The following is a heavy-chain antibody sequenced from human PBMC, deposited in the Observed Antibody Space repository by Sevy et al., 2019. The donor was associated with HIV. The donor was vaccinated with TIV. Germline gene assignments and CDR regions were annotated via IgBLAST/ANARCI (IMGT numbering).Heavy chain of an antibody. Sequence: GGSLRLSCAASGFTFSDYTIHWVRQAPGKGLEWVSVISYDGSRTSYADSGKGRFTISRDNSKNTLFLQMNSLRAEDTAVYYCTRVRGLLGWFDSWGQGTLVTVPQ. V-gene: IGHV3-30*04. J-gene: IGHJ5*01. CDR3: TRVRGLLGWFDS. CDR1: GFTFSDYT. CDR2: ISYDGSRT. D-gene: IGHD3-10*01.